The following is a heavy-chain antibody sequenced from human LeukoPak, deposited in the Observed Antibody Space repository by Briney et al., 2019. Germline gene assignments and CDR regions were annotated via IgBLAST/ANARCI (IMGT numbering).Heavy chain of an antibody. J-gene: IGHJ4*02. Sequence: ASVKVSCKASGYTFSDCFMHWVRQAPRQGLEWMGIINPIGGRTSYAQKFQARVTMTRDTSTSTVYMELSSLRSEDTAVYYCALIYDFWSAYIGGDYFDYWGQGTLVTVSS. V-gene: IGHV1-46*01. CDR2: INPIGGRT. CDR3: ALIYDFWSAYIGGDYFDY. D-gene: IGHD3-3*01. CDR1: GYTFSDCF.